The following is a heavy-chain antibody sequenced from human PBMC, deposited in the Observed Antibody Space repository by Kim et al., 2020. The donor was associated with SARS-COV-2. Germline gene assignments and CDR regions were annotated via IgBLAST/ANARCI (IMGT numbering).Heavy chain of an antibody. J-gene: IGHJ4*02. CDR3: AQSSNDPYYDFWSGRYLDY. V-gene: IGHV3-23*01. D-gene: IGHD3-3*01. CDR2: ISGRGGST. CDR1: GFTFSSYA. Sequence: GGSLSLSCAASGFTFSSYAMSWVRQAPGKGLEWVSAISGRGGSTYYADSVKGRFTISRDNSKNTLYLQMNSLRAEDTAVYYCAQSSNDPYYDFWSGRYLDYWGQGTLVTVSS.